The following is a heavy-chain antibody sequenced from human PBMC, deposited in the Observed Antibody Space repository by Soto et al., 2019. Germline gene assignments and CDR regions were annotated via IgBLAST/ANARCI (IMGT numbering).Heavy chain of an antibody. J-gene: IGHJ6*02. Sequence: QVQLVQSGAEVRKPGSSVKVSCKVSGDTYTTYFLSWVRQAPGQGLEWMGGIIPILGATNYAQKFQGRLPRTAEESTRTAYMELSGLRSEATAVYYCPRRLSSFYDYVMAVWGQGTTVTVSS. V-gene: IGHV1-69*01. CDR1: GDTYTTYF. D-gene: IGHD3-10*01. CDR3: PRRLSSFYDYVMAV. CDR2: IIPILGAT.